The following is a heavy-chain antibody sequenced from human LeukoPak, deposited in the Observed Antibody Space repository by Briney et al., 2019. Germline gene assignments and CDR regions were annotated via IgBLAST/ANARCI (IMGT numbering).Heavy chain of an antibody. CDR1: EFTFSNYW. CDR3: ARGGQYSGYYYFDY. J-gene: IGHJ4*02. V-gene: IGHV3-7*01. CDR2: IKQEGSET. Sequence: GGSLRLSCAASEFTFSNYWMSWVRQAPGKGLEWVANIKQEGSETYSEDSVKGRFTISRDNAKNSLYLQMNSLRAEDTAVYYCARGGQYSGYYYFDYWGQGTLVTVSS. D-gene: IGHD3-22*01.